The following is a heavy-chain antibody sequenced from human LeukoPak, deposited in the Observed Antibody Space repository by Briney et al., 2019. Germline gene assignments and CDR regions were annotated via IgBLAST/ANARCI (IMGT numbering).Heavy chain of an antibody. D-gene: IGHD3-22*01. CDR3: AKGYDSSGYRYYFDY. CDR2: ISGSGGST. J-gene: IGHJ4*02. V-gene: IGHV3-23*01. Sequence: GGSLRLSCAVSGITLSNYGMSWVRQAPGKGLEWVSAISGSGGSTYYADSVKGRFTISRDNSKNTLYLQMNSLRAEDTAVYYCAKGYDSSGYRYYFDYWGQGTLVTVSS. CDR1: GITLSNYG.